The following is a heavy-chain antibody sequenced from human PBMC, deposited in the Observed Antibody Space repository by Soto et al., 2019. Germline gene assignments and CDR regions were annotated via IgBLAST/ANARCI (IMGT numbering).Heavy chain of an antibody. D-gene: IGHD2-2*01. CDR1: GYTFTSYY. Sequence: ASVKVSFKASGYTFTSYYMHWVRQAPGQGLEWMGIINPSGGSTSYAQKFQGRVTMTRDTSTSTVYMELSSLRSEDTAVYYCAMRLGSTRGPIDYWGQGTLVTVYS. J-gene: IGHJ4*02. V-gene: IGHV1-46*01. CDR2: INPSGGST. CDR3: AMRLGSTRGPIDY.